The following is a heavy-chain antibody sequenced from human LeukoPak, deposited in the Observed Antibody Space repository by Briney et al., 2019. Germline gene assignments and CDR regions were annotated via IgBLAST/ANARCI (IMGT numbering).Heavy chain of an antibody. J-gene: IGHJ4*02. V-gene: IGHV1-2*02. CDR2: INPNSGGT. D-gene: IGHD3-22*01. Sequence: GASVKVSCKASGYTFAGYYMHWVRQAPGQGLEWMGWINPNSGGTNYAQKFQGRVTMTRDTSISTAYMELSRLRSDDTAVYYCARDLDYYDSSGYHYYWGQGTLVTVSS. CDR3: ARDLDYYDSSGYHYY. CDR1: GYTFAGYY.